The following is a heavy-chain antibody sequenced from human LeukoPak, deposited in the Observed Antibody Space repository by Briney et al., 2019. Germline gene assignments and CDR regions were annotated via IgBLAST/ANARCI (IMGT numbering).Heavy chain of an antibody. CDR3: ARRLVGAARYNWFDP. J-gene: IGHJ5*02. V-gene: IGHV4-59*08. CDR2: IYYSGST. D-gene: IGHD6-6*01. Sequence: PSETLSLTCTVSGGSISSYYWSWIQQPPGKGREWIGYIYYSGSTNYNPSLKSRVTISVDTSKNQFSLKLSSVTAADTAVYYCARRLVGAARYNWFDPWGQGTLVTVSS. CDR1: GGSISSYY.